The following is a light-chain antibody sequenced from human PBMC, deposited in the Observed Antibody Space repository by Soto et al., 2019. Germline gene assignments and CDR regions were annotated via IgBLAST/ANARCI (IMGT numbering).Light chain of an antibody. J-gene: IGLJ1*01. CDR1: SSNIGAGYV. CDR3: KSYDSRLSDSYV. CDR2: SNI. Sequence: QSVLTQPPSVSGAPGQRVTISCTGSSSNIGAGYVVHWYQHLPGTAPKLLIYSNINRPSGVPDRFSGSRSDTSASLAITGLQAEDEADYYCKSYDSRLSDSYVFGTGTKVTVL. V-gene: IGLV1-40*01.